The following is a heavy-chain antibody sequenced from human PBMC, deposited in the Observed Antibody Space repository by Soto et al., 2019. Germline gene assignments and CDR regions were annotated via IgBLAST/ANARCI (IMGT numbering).Heavy chain of an antibody. CDR1: GGTFSTYS. CDR2: SLPFFGTA. V-gene: IGHV1-69*13. D-gene: IGHD1-20*01. J-gene: IGHJ6*02. CDR3: ARGGRYTKSSYSYVMDV. Sequence: SVKVSCKASGGTFSTYSINWVRQAPGQGLEWMGGSLPFFGTARYAQNFQGRVTITADESTSTAYLELSSLRSDDTAVYYCARGGRYTKSSYSYVMDVWGQGTAVTVS.